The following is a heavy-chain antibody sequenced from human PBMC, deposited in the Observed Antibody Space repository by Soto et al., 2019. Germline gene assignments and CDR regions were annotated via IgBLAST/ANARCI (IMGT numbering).Heavy chain of an antibody. D-gene: IGHD3-10*01. CDR2: IGTAGDT. CDR3: ARSSYGSGKDY. J-gene: IGHJ4*02. V-gene: IGHV3-13*01. CDR1: GFTFSSYD. Sequence: EVQLVESGGGLVQPGGSLRLSCAASGFTFSSYDMHWVRQATGKGLEWVSAIGTAGDTYYPGSVKGRFTISRENANNSLYLQMNSLRAEDTAVYYCARSSYGSGKDYWGQGTLVTVSS.